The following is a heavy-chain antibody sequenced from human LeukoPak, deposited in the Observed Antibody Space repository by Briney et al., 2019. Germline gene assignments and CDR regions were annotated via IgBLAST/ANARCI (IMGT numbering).Heavy chain of an antibody. J-gene: IGHJ3*01. Sequence: GGSLRLSYATSGFTFSSYTMNWVRQAPGAGLEWISSILSDSGTTIHYADSVRGRFTISRDNAKNSSFLQMNSLRVEDTAVYYCVRGTSHPVWGQGTTVTVSS. CDR3: VRGTSHPV. CDR2: ILSDSGTTI. V-gene: IGHV3-48*04. D-gene: IGHD1-14*01. CDR1: GFTFSSYT.